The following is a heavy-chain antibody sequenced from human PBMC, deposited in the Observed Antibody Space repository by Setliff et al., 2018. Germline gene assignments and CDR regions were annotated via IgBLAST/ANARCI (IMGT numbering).Heavy chain of an antibody. Sequence: PGGSLRLSCAASGFTFSTYAMTWVRQAPGKGLEWVSAISGGGGNTFYADSVQGRFTISRDNSKNTLYLQMNNLRAEDTAVYYCAKDLGHDYGDPTDFWGQGTLVTVSS. CDR1: GFTFSTYA. D-gene: IGHD4-17*01. CDR3: AKDLGHDYGDPTDF. V-gene: IGHV3-23*01. J-gene: IGHJ4*02. CDR2: ISGGGGNT.